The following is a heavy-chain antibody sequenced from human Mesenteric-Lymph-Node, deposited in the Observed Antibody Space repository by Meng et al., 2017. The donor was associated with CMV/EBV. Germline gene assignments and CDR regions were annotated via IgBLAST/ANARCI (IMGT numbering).Heavy chain of an antibody. Sequence: GESLKISCVVSGFTFSDYWMSWVRQAPGKGLEWVSVIYSGGRTSYADSVKGRFTISRDNSKNTLYLQMNSLRAEDTAVYYCARDTSGYNYFDYWGQGTLVTVSS. J-gene: IGHJ4*02. D-gene: IGHD5-12*01. CDR3: ARDTSGYNYFDY. CDR2: IYSGGRT. CDR1: GFTFSDYW. V-gene: IGHV3-53*01.